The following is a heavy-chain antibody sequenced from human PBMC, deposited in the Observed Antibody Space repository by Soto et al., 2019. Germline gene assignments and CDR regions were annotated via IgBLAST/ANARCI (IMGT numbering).Heavy chain of an antibody. CDR2: VFHSGST. V-gene: IGHV4-39*01. CDR3: ARHPTFSGWEYYFDY. CDR1: GDSVSSSNYY. J-gene: IGHJ4*02. D-gene: IGHD6-19*01. Sequence: QLQLQESGPGLVKPSETLSLTCTVSGDSVSSSNYYWGWIRQPPGKGLEWIGSVFHSGSTYYNPSLKSRVTMSVDTSKNQFSLNLSSVTAADAGVYYCARHPTFSGWEYYFDYWGQGTPVTVSS.